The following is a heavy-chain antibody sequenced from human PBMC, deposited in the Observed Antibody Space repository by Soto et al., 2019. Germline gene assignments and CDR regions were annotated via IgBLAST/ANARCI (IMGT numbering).Heavy chain of an antibody. V-gene: IGHV4-59*01. D-gene: IGHD1-26*01. CDR1: VASALSPP. CDR2: TSYTGNT. J-gene: IGHJ5*02. CDR3: ARDMHAGFTHYFDP. Sequence: QVTLLGRGQGLLKPRGPLPLPAFAFVASALSPPGGGSRSFPGRGLEWIAFTSYTGNTNYNPSLQSRVTISLDTSKNQLSLKLTSMTAADTAVYYCARDMHAGFTHYFDPWGQGTLVTVSS.